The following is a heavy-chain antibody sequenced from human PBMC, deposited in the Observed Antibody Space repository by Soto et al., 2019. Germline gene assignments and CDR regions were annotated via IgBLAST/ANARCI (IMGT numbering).Heavy chain of an antibody. CDR1: GYIFTAYY. J-gene: IGHJ3*01. CDR3: ARDYSAGAGASDF. Sequence: QVHLVQSGAEVKKPGASVKVSCKASGYIFTAYYMNWVRQAPGQGLEWMGWINPASGGTNYAQNFQGRVTMTPDPSISTAYMELSSLRSDDTAVYYCARDYSAGAGASDFWGQGTMVIVSS. CDR2: INPASGGT. V-gene: IGHV1-2*02. D-gene: IGHD6-19*01.